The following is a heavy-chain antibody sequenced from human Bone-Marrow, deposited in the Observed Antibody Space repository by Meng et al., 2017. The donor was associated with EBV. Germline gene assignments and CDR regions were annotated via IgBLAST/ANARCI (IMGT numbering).Heavy chain of an antibody. CDR2: VHYTGST. V-gene: IGHV4-39*01. J-gene: IGHJ5*02. CDR1: GDSISSFYY. D-gene: IGHD6-19*01. CDR3: ARPFPSWQSPRLDPFGA. Sequence: QLQRRESGSGQVKPSETRSLTCTVSGDSISSFYYWGWIRQPPGWGLEWIGSVHYTGSTYYSPSLKSRVTVSVDTSKNQFSLRLTSVTAADTAVYYCARPFPSWQSPRLDPFGAWGQGTLVTVSS.